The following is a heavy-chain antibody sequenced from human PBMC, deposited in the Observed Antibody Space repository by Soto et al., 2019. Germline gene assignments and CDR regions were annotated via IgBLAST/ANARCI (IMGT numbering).Heavy chain of an antibody. D-gene: IGHD2-15*01. CDR3: ARDEIGYCSGGSCYRNWFDP. CDR1: GYTFTSYA. CDR2: INAGNGNT. V-gene: IGHV1-3*01. J-gene: IGHJ5*02. Sequence: ASVKVSCKASGYTFTSYAMHWVRQAPGQRLEWMGWINAGNGNTKYSQKFQGRVTITRDTSASTAYMELSSLRSEDTAVYYCARDEIGYCSGGSCYRNWFDPWGQGTLVTVSS.